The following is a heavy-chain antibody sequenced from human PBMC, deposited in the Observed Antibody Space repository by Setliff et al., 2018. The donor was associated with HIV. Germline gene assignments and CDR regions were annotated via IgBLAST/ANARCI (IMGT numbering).Heavy chain of an antibody. CDR3: ARAHGYGSFDY. D-gene: IGHD5-18*01. CDR2: MSGINDNK. CDR1: GFTFNTYG. V-gene: IGHV3-23*01. Sequence: PGGSLRLSCAASGFTFNTYGMNWVRQAPGKGLEWVSLMSGINDNKYYADSVKGRFTISRDNSNNTLFLQMDDLRAEDTAMYYCARAHGYGSFDYWGQGTLVTV. J-gene: IGHJ4*02.